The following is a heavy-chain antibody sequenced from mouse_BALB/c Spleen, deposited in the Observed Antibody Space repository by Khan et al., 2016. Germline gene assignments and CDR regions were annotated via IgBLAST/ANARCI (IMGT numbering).Heavy chain of an antibody. CDR2: IKYSGDT. Sequence: EVQLQESGPGLVKPSQSLSLTCTVTGYSITSDYAWNWIRQFPGNKLEWMGYIKYSGDTHYNPSLKSRISITRDTSKNHFFLHFTSVTAEETATYYCARRDYSWFSYWGQGTLVTVSA. CDR1: GYSITSDYA. D-gene: IGHD1-1*02. J-gene: IGHJ3*01. V-gene: IGHV3-2*02. CDR3: ARRDYSWFSY.